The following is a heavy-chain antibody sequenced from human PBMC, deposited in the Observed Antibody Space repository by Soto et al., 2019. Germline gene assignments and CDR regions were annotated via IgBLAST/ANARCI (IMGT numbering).Heavy chain of an antibody. CDR2: ISAYNGNT. Sequence: QVQLVQSGAEVKKPGASVKVSCKASGYTFTSYGISWVRQAPGQGLEWMGWISAYNGNTNYAQKLQGRVTMTTDTATSTAYMELRSLRSDDTAVYYCASLYCGGDCTDWYFDLWGRDTLVTVSS. V-gene: IGHV1-18*01. CDR3: ASLYCGGDCTDWYFDL. CDR1: GYTFTSYG. J-gene: IGHJ2*01. D-gene: IGHD2-21*02.